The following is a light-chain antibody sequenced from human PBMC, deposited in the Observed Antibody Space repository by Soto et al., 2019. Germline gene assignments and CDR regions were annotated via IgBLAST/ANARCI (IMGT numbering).Light chain of an antibody. CDR2: ENN. Sequence: QSVLTQPPSVSAAPGQKVTISCSGSSSNIGNYDVSWYQQLPGTAPKLLIYENNKRPSGIPDRFSGSKSGTSATLSITGLQTEDEADYYCGACASSRSGGVFGGGTKVTVL. V-gene: IGLV1-51*01. CDR3: GACASSRSGGV. J-gene: IGLJ2*01. CDR1: SSNIGNYD.